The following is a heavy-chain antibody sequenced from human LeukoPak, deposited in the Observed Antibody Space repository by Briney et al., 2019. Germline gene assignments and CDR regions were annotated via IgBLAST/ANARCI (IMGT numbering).Heavy chain of an antibody. Sequence: RASVKVPCKASGYTFTGYYMHWVRQAPGQGLEWMGWINPNSGGTNYAQKFQGRVTMTRDTSISTAYMELSRLRSDDTAVYYCARDRLVMITFGGVIVLDPWGQGTLVTVSS. V-gene: IGHV1-2*02. CDR1: GYTFTGYY. CDR2: INPNSGGT. J-gene: IGHJ5*02. CDR3: ARDRLVMITFGGVIVLDP. D-gene: IGHD3-16*02.